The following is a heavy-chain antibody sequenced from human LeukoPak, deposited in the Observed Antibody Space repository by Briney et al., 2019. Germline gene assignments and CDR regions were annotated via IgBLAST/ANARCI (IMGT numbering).Heavy chain of an antibody. V-gene: IGHV4-34*01. J-gene: IGHJ4*02. CDR3: ARKAGYSSGWSPRYFDY. CDR2: INHSGST. D-gene: IGHD6-19*01. Sequence: SETLPLTCAVYGGSFSGYYWSWIRQPPGKGLEWIGEINHSGSTNYNPSLKGRVTISVDTSKNQFSLKLSSVTAADTAVYYCARKAGYSSGWSPRYFDYWGQGTLVTVSS. CDR1: GGSFSGYY.